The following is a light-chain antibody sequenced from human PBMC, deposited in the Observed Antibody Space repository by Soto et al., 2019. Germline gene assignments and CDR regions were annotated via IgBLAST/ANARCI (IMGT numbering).Light chain of an antibody. V-gene: IGLV2-14*01. Sequence: SVRTEDPYVSCSPGQSITMSCTGTSSDVGGYNYVSWYQQNPGKAPKLMIYEVSNRPSGVSNRFSGSKSGNMASLTISGLQAEDEADYYCSSYTINRTYLFGPGTKVTVL. CDR3: SSYTINRTYL. CDR2: EVS. CDR1: SSDVGGYNY. J-gene: IGLJ1*01.